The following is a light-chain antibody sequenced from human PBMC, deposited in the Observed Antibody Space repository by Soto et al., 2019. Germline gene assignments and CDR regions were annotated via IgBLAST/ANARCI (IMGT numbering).Light chain of an antibody. Sequence: DIHTTQSPSPLSASVGDRVTITCRASQSISSWLAWYQQKPGKAPNLLIYAAPTLQSGVPSRFSGSGSGTDFTLTITCLQSEDFATYYCQQYYSYPRTFGQGTKVDIK. CDR2: AAP. V-gene: IGKV1-5*01. J-gene: IGKJ1*01. CDR1: QSISSW. CDR3: QQYYSYPRT.